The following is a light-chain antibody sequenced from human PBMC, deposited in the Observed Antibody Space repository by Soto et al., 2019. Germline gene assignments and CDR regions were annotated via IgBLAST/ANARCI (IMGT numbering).Light chain of an antibody. CDR2: DVS. J-gene: IGLJ2*01. Sequence: QSALTQPASVSGSPGQSITISCTGTSSDVGGYNYVSWYQQHPGKAPKLMIYDVSNRPSGVPNRFSGSKSGNTASLTISGLQAEDEADYYCSSYTRSSTRVFGGGTKLTVL. V-gene: IGLV2-14*01. CDR1: SSDVGGYNY. CDR3: SSYTRSSTRV.